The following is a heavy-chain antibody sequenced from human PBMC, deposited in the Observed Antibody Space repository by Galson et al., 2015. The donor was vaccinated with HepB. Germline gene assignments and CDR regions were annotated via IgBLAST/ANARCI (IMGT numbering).Heavy chain of an antibody. D-gene: IGHD3-10*01. J-gene: IGHJ4*02. CDR3: AKDIYYSGSGRVLDY. CDR1: GFTFSSYG. CDR2: ISYDGSNK. V-gene: IGHV3-30*18. Sequence: SLRLSCAASGFTFSSYGMHWVRQAPGKGLEWVAVISYDGSNKYYADSVKGRFTISRDNSKNTLYLQMNSLRAEDTAVYYCAKDIYYSGSGRVLDYWGQGTLVTVSS.